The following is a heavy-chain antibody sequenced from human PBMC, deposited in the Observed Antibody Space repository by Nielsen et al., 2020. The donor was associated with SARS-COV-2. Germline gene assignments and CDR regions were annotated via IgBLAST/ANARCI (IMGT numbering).Heavy chain of an antibody. D-gene: IGHD3-22*01. CDR3: AKDPNYYDSSGYSS. Sequence: SLKISCAASGFTFDDYAMHWVRQAPGKGLEWVSGISWNSGSIGYADSVKGRFTISRDNAKNSLYLQMNSLRAEDTALYYCAKDPNYYDSSGYSSWGQGTLVTVSS. CDR2: ISWNSGSI. J-gene: IGHJ4*02. V-gene: IGHV3-9*01. CDR1: GFTFDDYA.